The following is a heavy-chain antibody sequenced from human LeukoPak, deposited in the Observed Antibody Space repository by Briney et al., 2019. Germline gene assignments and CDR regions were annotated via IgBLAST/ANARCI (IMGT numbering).Heavy chain of an antibody. CDR2: IRQDGGEN. CDR1: GFTFSNYW. V-gene: IGHV3-7*01. CDR3: ARVLDGRYCSSTSCSHYYYYYGMDV. J-gene: IGHJ6*02. D-gene: IGHD2-2*01. Sequence: PGGSLRLSCAASGFTFSNYWMSWVRQAPDKGLEWVANIRQDGGENYLVDSVKGRFTISRDNAENSLYLQMNSLRAEDTAVYYCARVLDGRYCSSTSCSHYYYYYGMDVWGQGTTVTVSS.